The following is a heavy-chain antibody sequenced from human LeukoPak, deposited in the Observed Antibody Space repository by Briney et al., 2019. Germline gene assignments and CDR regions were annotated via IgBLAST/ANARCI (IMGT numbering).Heavy chain of an antibody. CDR2: TYYSGST. J-gene: IGHJ5*02. D-gene: IGHD3-10*01. CDR3: ARAGGFTILRGAVNNWLDP. CDR1: GGSIISSSYY. V-gene: IGHV4-39*07. Sequence: SETLSLTCTVSGGSIISSSYYWGWIRQPPGKGLEWIGSTYYSGSTYYNPSLKSRVTISVDTSKNQFSLKLSSVTAADTAVYYCARAGGFTILRGAVNNWLDPWGQGTLVTVSS.